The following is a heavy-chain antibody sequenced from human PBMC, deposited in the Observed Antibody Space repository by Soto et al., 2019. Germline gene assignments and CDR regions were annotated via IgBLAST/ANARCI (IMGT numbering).Heavy chain of an antibody. J-gene: IGHJ6*02. CDR2: ITGGADYT. D-gene: IGHD3-10*02. CDR1: GFTFNTYA. Sequence: GGSLRLSCAASGFTFNTYATSWVRQAPGKRLEWVAAITGGADYTRYADSVKGRFTVSTDKSKTTVFLQMNSLRGDDSAIYYCATGSPLVAPGGMFLHYYYGLDVWGQGTTVTVS. CDR3: ATGSPLVAPGGMFLHYYYGLDV. V-gene: IGHV3-23*01.